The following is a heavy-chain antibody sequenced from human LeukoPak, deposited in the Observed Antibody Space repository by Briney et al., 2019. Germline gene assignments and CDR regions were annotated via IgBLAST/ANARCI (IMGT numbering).Heavy chain of an antibody. V-gene: IGHV1-2*02. CDR2: INPNSGGT. CDR1: GYTFTGYY. D-gene: IGHD2-2*02. J-gene: IGHJ4*02. CDR3: ARADTYCSSTSCYNGNDY. Sequence: ASVKVSCKASGYTFTGYYMHWVRQAPGQGLEWMGWINPNSGGTNYAQKFQGRVTMTRDTSISTAYMELSRLRSDDTAVYYCARADTYCSSTSCYNGNDYWGQGTLVTVSS.